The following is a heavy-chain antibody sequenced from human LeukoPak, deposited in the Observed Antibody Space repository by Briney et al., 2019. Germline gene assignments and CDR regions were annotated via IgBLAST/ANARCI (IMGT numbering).Heavy chain of an antibody. CDR1: GFTFDDYA. J-gene: IGHJ4*02. V-gene: IGHV3-23*01. D-gene: IGHD6-13*01. CDR2: ISGSGGST. Sequence: PGGSLRLSCAASGFTFDDYAMHWVRQAPGKGLEWVSAISGSGGSTYYADSVKGRFTISRDNSKNTLYLQMNSLRAEDTAVYYCAKDGRYIAAAGTFDYWGQGTLVTVSS. CDR3: AKDGRYIAAAGTFDY.